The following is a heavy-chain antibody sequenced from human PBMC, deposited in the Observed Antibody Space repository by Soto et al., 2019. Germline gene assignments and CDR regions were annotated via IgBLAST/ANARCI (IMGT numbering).Heavy chain of an antibody. D-gene: IGHD3-3*01. CDR1: GYTFTSYG. Sequence: RAPVKVSCKASGYTFTSYGISWVRQAPGQGLEWMGWISAYNGNTNYAQKLQGRVTMTTDTSTSTAYMELRSLRAEDTAVYYCAKNPYYDFWSGYFDYWGQGTLVTVSS. J-gene: IGHJ4*02. V-gene: IGHV1-18*01. CDR3: AKNPYYDFWSGYFDY. CDR2: ISAYNGNT.